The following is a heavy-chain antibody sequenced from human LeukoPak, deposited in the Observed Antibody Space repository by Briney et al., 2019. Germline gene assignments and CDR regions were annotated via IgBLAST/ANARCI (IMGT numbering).Heavy chain of an antibody. Sequence: ASVKVSCKASGYTFTGYYMHWVRQAPGQGLEWMGWINPNSGGTNYAQKFQGRVTMTRDTSISTAYMELSRLRSDGTAVYYCARSAIHPYYDSSGCPGYWGQGTLVTVSS. J-gene: IGHJ4*02. V-gene: IGHV1-2*02. D-gene: IGHD3-22*01. CDR1: GYTFTGYY. CDR2: INPNSGGT. CDR3: ARSAIHPYYDSSGCPGY.